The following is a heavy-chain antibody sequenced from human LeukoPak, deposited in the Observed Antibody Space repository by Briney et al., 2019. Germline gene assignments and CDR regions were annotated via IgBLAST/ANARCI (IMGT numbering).Heavy chain of an antibody. V-gene: IGHV4-59*01. Sequence: SETLSLTCTVSGGSISSYYWSWIRQPPGKGLEWIGYIYYSGSTNYNPSLESRVTISVDTSKNQFSLKLSSVTAADTAVYYCARGDPGRGWFDPWGQGTLVTVSS. CDR2: IYYSGST. CDR1: GGSISSYY. J-gene: IGHJ5*02. CDR3: ARGDPGRGWFDP.